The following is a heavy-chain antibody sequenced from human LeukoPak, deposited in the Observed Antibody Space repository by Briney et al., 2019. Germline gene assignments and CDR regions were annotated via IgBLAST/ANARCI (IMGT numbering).Heavy chain of an antibody. V-gene: IGHV1-2*02. D-gene: IGHD5-18*01. J-gene: IGHJ4*02. CDR3: ARLKIQLRGGFDY. CDR1: GYTFTGYY. CDR2: INPNRGGT. Sequence: ASVKVSCKASGYTFTGYYMHWVRQAPGQGLEWMGWINPNRGGTNYEQKFQGRVTMTRDTSISTAYMELSRLRSDDTAVYYCARLKIQLRGGFDYWGQGTLVTVSS.